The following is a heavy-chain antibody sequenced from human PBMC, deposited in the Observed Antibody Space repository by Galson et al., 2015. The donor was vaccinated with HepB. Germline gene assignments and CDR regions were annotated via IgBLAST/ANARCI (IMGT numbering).Heavy chain of an antibody. CDR2: IIPIFGTA. J-gene: IGHJ6*02. CDR3: ATAHDEYSSSNVYYYYGMDV. V-gene: IGHV1-69*13. Sequence: SVKVSCKASGGTFSSYAISWVRQAPGQGLEWMGGIIPIFGTANYAQKFQGRVTITADESTSTAYMELSSLRSEDTAVYYCATAHDEYSSSNVYYYYGMDVWGQGTTVTVSS. CDR1: GGTFSSYA. D-gene: IGHD6-6*01.